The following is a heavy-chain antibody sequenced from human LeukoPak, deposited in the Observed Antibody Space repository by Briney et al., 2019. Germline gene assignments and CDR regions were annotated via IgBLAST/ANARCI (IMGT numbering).Heavy chain of an antibody. CDR1: GGSFSGYY. D-gene: IGHD1-26*01. CDR3: AKGSGNLNSRFDY. J-gene: IGHJ4*02. V-gene: IGHV3-23*01. Sequence: ETLSLTCAVYGGSFSGYYWSWARQAPRKGLEWVSAISGSGGSTYYADSVKGRFTISRDNSKNTLYLQMNSLRAEDTAVYYCAKGSGNLNSRFDYWGQGTLVTVSS. CDR2: ISGSGGST.